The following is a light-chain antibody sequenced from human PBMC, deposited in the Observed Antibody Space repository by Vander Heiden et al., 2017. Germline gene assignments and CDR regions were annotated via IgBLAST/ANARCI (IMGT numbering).Light chain of an antibody. Sequence: DIQMTQSPSILSASVGDRVTITCRASQRISSWLAWYQQKPGKAPKLLIYKASTLQSGVTSRFSGSGSGTEFTLTISSLQPDDFAAYYCLQYERYSYTFGQGTKLDI. V-gene: IGKV1-5*03. J-gene: IGKJ2*01. CDR3: LQYERYSYT. CDR1: QRISSW. CDR2: KAS.